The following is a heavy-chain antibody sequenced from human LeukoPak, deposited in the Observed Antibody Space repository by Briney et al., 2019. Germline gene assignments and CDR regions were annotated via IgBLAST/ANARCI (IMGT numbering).Heavy chain of an antibody. Sequence: ASVKVSCKASGYTFTGYYMHWVRQAPGQGLEWMGWINPDSGGTNYAQKFQGRVTMTRDTSISTAYMELGRLRSDDTAVYYCASQGEGFLEWSLYYMDVWGKGTTVTVSS. J-gene: IGHJ6*03. CDR3: ASQGEGFLEWSLYYMDV. CDR1: GYTFTGYY. CDR2: INPDSGGT. D-gene: IGHD3-3*01. V-gene: IGHV1-2*02.